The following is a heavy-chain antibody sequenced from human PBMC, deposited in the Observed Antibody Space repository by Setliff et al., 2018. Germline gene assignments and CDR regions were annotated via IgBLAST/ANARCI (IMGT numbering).Heavy chain of an antibody. J-gene: IGHJ4*02. D-gene: IGHD2-8*02. CDR1: GFTFSGYY. V-gene: IGHV3-23*01. CDR3: ARVAGADEGFDY. CDR2: IGGRGIST. Sequence: GGSLRLSCAASGFTFSGYYMQWVRQAPGKGLEWVSGIGGRGISTYYADSVKGRFIISRDNSENTLYLQMNSLRAEDTAVYYCARVAGADEGFDYWGQGTLVTVSS.